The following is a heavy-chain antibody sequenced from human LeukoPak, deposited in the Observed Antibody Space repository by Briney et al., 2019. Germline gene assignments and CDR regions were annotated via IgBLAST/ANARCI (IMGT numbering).Heavy chain of an antibody. Sequence: ASVKVSCKASGYTFTSYYMHWVRQAPGQGLEWMGIINPSGGSTSYAQKFQGRVTMTRDTSTSTVYMELSSLRSEDTAVYYCVDYGPGTRQDYWGQGTLVTVSS. J-gene: IGHJ4*02. V-gene: IGHV1-46*01. CDR2: INPSGGST. D-gene: IGHD4-17*01. CDR1: GYTFTSYY. CDR3: VDYGPGTRQDY.